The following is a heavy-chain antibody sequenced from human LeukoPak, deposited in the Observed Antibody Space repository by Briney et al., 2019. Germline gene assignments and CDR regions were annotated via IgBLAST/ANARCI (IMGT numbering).Heavy chain of an antibody. CDR3: AREGRAAASQQYYYYGMDV. CDR1: GGTFSSYA. D-gene: IGHD2-2*01. Sequence: SVKVSCKASGGTFSSYAISWVRQAPGQGLEWMGGIIPIFGTANYAQKFQGRVTITADESTSTAYMELSSLRSEDTAVYYCAREGRAAASQQYYYYGMDVWGQGTTVTVSS. CDR2: IIPIFGTA. V-gene: IGHV1-69*13. J-gene: IGHJ6*02.